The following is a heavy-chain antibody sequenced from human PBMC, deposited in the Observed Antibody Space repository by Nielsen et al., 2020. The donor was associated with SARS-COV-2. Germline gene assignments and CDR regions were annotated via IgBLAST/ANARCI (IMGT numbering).Heavy chain of an antibody. D-gene: IGHD6-13*01. CDR1: GFTFSSYW. CDR3: ARGGAAAVIDN. V-gene: IGHV3-74*01. CDR2: IKSDGSSI. Sequence: GESLKISCAASGFTFSSYWMHWVRQAPGKGLVWVSRIKSDGSSISYADSVKGRFTISRDNAKNTLYLQMNSLGVDDTAMYYCARGGAAAVIDNWGQGSPVTVSS. J-gene: IGHJ4*02.